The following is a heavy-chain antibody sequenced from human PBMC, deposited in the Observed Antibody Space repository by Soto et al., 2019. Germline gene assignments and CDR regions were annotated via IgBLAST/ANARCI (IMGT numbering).Heavy chain of an antibody. CDR2: INPNSGGT. V-gene: IGHV1-2*04. J-gene: IGHJ4*02. D-gene: IGHD6-6*01. CDR3: ARGGSSQDPFDY. Sequence: AAVKVSCKACGYTFTGYYMHWVRQAPGQGLEWMGWINPNSGGTNYAQKFQGWVTMTRDTSISTAYMELSRLRSDDTAVYYCARGGSSQDPFDYWGQGTLVTVSS. CDR1: GYTFTGYY.